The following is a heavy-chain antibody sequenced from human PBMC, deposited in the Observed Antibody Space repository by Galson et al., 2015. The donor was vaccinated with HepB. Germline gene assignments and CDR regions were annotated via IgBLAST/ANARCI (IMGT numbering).Heavy chain of an antibody. CDR3: AKDGYDYWSDYSYYFDY. CDR2: ISFDGSTK. D-gene: IGHD3-3*01. CDR1: GFTFSDYG. Sequence: SLRLSCAASGFTFSDYGMHWVRQAPGKGLEWVAVISFDGSTKYYADSVKGRFTISRDNSKNTLYLQMNSLRAADTAVYYCAKDGYDYWSDYSYYFDYWGQGTLVTVSS. V-gene: IGHV3-30*18. J-gene: IGHJ4*02.